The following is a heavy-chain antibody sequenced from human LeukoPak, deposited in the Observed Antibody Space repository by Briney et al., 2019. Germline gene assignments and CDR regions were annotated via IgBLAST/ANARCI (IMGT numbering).Heavy chain of an antibody. J-gene: IGHJ4*02. Sequence: SETLSLTCAVYGGSLSGYYWSWIRQPPGKGLEWIGEINHSGSTNYNPSLKSRVTISVDTSKNQFSLKLSSVTAADTAVYYCARGQGSSSWYGTSYYFDYWGQGTLVTVSS. V-gene: IGHV4-34*01. D-gene: IGHD6-13*01. CDR3: ARGQGSSSWYGTSYYFDY. CDR2: INHSGST. CDR1: GGSLSGYY.